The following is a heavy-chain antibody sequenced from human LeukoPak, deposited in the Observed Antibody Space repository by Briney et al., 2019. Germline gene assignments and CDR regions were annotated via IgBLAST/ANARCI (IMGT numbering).Heavy chain of an antibody. CDR3: AKDLSSPNYYYGMDV. J-gene: IGHJ6*02. Sequence: GGSLRLSCAASGITFSSYVMSWVRQAPGERLACVSPLSGSGVGTYSADSVRGGFTISRAQSKNTLYLQMNSLRAEDTAVYYCAKDLSSPNYYYGMDVWGQGTTVTVSS. V-gene: IGHV3-23*01. CDR1: GITFSSYV. CDR2: LSGSGVGT.